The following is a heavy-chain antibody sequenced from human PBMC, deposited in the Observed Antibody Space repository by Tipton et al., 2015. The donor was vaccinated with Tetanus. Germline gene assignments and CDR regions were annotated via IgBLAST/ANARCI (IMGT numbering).Heavy chain of an antibody. J-gene: IGHJ4*02. CDR1: GGSLSTCH. V-gene: IGHV4-59*01. Sequence: GLVKPSETLSLSCTVSGGSLSTCHWNWIRHLPGKGLEWIGYIDYFGSTKYNPSLKSRVAMSVDTSKNQLSLRLNSVTSADTAVYYCARTSGYMYSDCWGQGTLVTVSS. CDR2: IDYFGST. CDR3: ARTSGYMYSDC. D-gene: IGHD3-3*01.